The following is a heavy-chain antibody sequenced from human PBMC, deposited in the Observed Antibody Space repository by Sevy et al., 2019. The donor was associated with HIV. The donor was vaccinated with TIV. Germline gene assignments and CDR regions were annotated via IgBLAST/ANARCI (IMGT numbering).Heavy chain of an antibody. CDR3: ARGGYYDSCGLDY. CDR1: GGTFNSYA. Sequence: ASVKVSCKASGGTFNSYAINWVRQAPGQGLEWMGRIIPFLDITNYARKFQGRVTFTADKSSGTAHMELSSLRSDDTAVYYCARGGYYDSCGLDYWGQGTLVTVSS. D-gene: IGHD3-22*01. V-gene: IGHV1-69*04. J-gene: IGHJ4*02. CDR2: IIPFLDIT.